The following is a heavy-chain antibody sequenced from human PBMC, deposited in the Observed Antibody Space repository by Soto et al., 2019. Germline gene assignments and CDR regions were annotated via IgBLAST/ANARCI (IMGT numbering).Heavy chain of an antibody. CDR2: IYPGDSDT. J-gene: IGHJ6*02. CDR3: ARRRQQLQDYYYYYGMDV. Sequence: GESLKISCKGSGYSFTSYWIGWVRQMPGKGLEWMGIIYPGDSDTRYSPSFQGQVTISADKSISTAYLQWSSLKASDTAMYYCARRRQQLQDYYYYYGMDVWGQGTTVTVSS. CDR1: GYSFTSYW. D-gene: IGHD6-13*01. V-gene: IGHV5-51*01.